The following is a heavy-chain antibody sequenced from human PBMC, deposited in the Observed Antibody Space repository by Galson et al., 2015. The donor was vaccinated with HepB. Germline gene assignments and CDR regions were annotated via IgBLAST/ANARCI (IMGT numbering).Heavy chain of an antibody. CDR1: GFTVSKSY. CDR2: IYSGGHA. D-gene: IGHD2-15*01. J-gene: IGHJ4*02. CDR3: ASPFCIGGNCYPLWY. Sequence: SLRLSCAVSGFTVSKSYVSWVRQAPGKGLEWLSVIYSGGHAFYADSVQGRFTISRDTSKNTVYLQMRSLRAEDPAVYYCASPFCIGGNCYPLWYWGQGTLVTVSS. V-gene: IGHV3-53*01.